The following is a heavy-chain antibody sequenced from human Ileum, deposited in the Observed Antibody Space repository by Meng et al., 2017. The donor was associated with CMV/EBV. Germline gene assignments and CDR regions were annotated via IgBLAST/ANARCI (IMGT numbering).Heavy chain of an antibody. V-gene: IGHV3-23*01. J-gene: IGHJ4*02. CDR3: AKPHGSSGWYYFDY. Sequence: GGSLRLSCAASGFTFSSYAMSWVRQAPGKGMEWVSAISGSGGSTYYADSVKGRFTISRDNSKNTLYLQMNSLRAEDTAVYYCAKPHGSSGWYYFDYWGQGTLVTVSS. D-gene: IGHD6-19*01. CDR1: GFTFSSYA. CDR2: ISGSGGST.